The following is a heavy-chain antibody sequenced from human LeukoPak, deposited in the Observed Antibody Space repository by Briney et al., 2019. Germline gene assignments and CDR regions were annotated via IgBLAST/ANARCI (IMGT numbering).Heavy chain of an antibody. Sequence: GGSLRISCVASGFPFSRYAVHWVRQAPGKGLEWVSVIYSGGSTYYTDSVKGRFTISRDNSKNTLYLQMNSLRAEDTAVYYCAKKGSRIAAAGPYFDYWGQGTLVTVSS. J-gene: IGHJ4*02. CDR2: IYSGGST. D-gene: IGHD6-13*01. V-gene: IGHV3-66*01. CDR1: GFPFSRYA. CDR3: AKKGSRIAAAGPYFDY.